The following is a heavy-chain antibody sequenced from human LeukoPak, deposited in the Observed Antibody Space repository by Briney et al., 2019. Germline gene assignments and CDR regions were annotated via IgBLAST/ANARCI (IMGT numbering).Heavy chain of an antibody. CDR2: IIASSGAT. CDR3: AKGGYDYVEMGYFDY. Sequence: PGGSLRLSCAASGFSFSNYGMSWVRQAPGKGLEWVSLIIASSGATFYADSVKGWFTISRDNSKNTLYMQMNSLRAEDTALYYCAKGGYDYVEMGYFDYWGQGTLVTVSS. D-gene: IGHD5-12*01. J-gene: IGHJ4*02. V-gene: IGHV3-23*01. CDR1: GFSFSNYG.